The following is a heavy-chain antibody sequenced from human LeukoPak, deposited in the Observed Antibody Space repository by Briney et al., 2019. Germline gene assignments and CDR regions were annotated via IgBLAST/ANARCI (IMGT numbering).Heavy chain of an antibody. CDR2: IYPGDSDA. V-gene: IGHV5-51*01. Sequence: GESQKISCKGSGYSFTSYWIGWVRQLPRKGLGWVGIIYPGDSDARYSPSFQGQVTISADKSISTAYLQWSSLKAADTAMYYCARRGITIFGVVTYFDYWGQGTLVTVSS. D-gene: IGHD3-3*01. CDR1: GYSFTSYW. J-gene: IGHJ4*02. CDR3: ARRGITIFGVVTYFDY.